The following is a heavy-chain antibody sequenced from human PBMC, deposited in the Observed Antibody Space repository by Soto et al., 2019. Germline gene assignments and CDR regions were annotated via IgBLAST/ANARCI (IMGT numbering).Heavy chain of an antibody. CDR3: ARGRVGTAYFDY. CDR2: ITSSSSTI. V-gene: IGHV3-48*02. Sequence: PGGSLRLSCAASGFTFSSYWMSWVRQAPGKGLEWISYITSSSSTIYYADSVKGRFTISRDNAKNSVYLQMNSLRDEDTAVYYCARGRVGTAYFDYWGQGALVTVSS. D-gene: IGHD2-21*02. J-gene: IGHJ4*02. CDR1: GFTFSSYW.